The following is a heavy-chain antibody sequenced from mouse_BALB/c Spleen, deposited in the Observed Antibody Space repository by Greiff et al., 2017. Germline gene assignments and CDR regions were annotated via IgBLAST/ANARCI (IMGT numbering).Heavy chain of an antibody. CDR3: ARNSFDYYAMDY. CDR1: GFSLSRYS. Sequence: VKLMESGPGLVAPSQSLSITCTVSGFSLSRYSVHWVRQPPGKGLEWLGMIWGGGSTDYNSALKSRLSISEDNSKSQVFLKMNSLQTDDTAMYYCARNSFDYYAMDYWGQGTSVTVSS. CDR2: IWGGGST. J-gene: IGHJ4*01. V-gene: IGHV2-6-4*01.